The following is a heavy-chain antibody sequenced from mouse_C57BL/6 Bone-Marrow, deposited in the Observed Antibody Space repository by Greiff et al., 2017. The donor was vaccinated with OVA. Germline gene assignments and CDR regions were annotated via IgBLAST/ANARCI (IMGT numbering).Heavy chain of an antibody. CDR1: GYTFTSYW. V-gene: IGHV1-55*01. CDR2: IYPGSGST. J-gene: IGHJ4*01. Sequence: QVQLQQPGAELVKPGASVKMSCKASGYTFTSYWITWVKQRPGQGLEWIGDIYPGSGSTNYNEKFKSKATLTVDTSSSTAYMQLSSLTSEDSAVYYGARWEALRGDAMDYWGQGTSVTVSS. D-gene: IGHD2-4*01. CDR3: ARWEALRGDAMDY.